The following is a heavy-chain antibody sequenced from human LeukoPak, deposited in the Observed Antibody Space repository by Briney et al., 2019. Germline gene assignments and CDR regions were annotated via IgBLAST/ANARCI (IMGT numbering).Heavy chain of an antibody. D-gene: IGHD3-10*01. CDR2: IKKDGSEK. J-gene: IGHJ4*02. CDR1: GVMFPSYW. CDR3: ARRHHFGLLDS. Sequence: GGSLRLSCAASGVMFPSYWMTWVRQAPGKGLEWVDNIKKDGSEKYYVDSVKGRFTISRDNAKNSVYLQMNSLRAEDTAVYYCARRHHFGLLDSWGQGTLVTVSS. V-gene: IGHV3-7*04.